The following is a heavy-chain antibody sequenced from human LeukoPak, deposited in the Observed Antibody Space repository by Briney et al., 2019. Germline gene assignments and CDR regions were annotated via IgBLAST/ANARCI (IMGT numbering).Heavy chain of an antibody. D-gene: IGHD3-22*01. CDR1: GFTFSSYS. Sequence: GGSLRLSCAASGFTFSSYSMNWVRQAPGKGLEWVSYISSSSSTIYYADSVKGRFTISRDNAKNSLYLQMNSLRAEDTAVYYCAREDYYDSSGYPVAFDIWGQGTMVTVSS. J-gene: IGHJ3*02. V-gene: IGHV3-48*01. CDR3: AREDYYDSSGYPVAFDI. CDR2: ISSSSSTI.